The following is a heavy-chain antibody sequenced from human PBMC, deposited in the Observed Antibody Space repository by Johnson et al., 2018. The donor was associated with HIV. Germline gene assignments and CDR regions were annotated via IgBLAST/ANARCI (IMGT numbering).Heavy chain of an antibody. J-gene: IGHJ3*02. CDR3: AKDMAPYSSSDSSDAFDI. CDR2: INSDGSST. Sequence: VQLVESGGGVVRPGGSLRLSCAASGFTFSSYWMHWVRQAPGKGLVWVSRINSDGSSTSYADSVKGRFTISRDNAKNSLYLQMNSLRAEDTALYYCAKDMAPYSSSDSSDAFDIWGQGTMVTVSS. V-gene: IGHV3-74*01. CDR1: GFTFSSYW. D-gene: IGHD6-6*01.